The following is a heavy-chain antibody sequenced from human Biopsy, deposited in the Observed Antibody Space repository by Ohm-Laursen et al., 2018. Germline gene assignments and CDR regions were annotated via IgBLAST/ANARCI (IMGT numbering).Heavy chain of an antibody. CDR2: APYSGYT. D-gene: IGHD3-3*01. CDR3: TRLGNFWNAEDGLDL. CDR1: NYSIRNLY. Sequence: SHTLSLTCTVSNYSIRNLYWIWIRQPPGQGLEWIGHAPYSGYTNYNPSFKSRVNISDDTSKTHFSLNLRSGTAADTAVYFCTRLGNFWNAEDGLDLWGLGTMVTVSS. J-gene: IGHJ3*01. V-gene: IGHV4-59*08.